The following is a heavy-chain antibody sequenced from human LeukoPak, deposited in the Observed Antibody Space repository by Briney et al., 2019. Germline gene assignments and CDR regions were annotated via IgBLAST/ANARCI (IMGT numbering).Heavy chain of an antibody. CDR1: GFTFSGSA. CDR2: IRSKANSYAT. CDR3: AKETRRWFGELLSYYFDY. D-gene: IGHD3-10*01. V-gene: IGHV3-73*01. J-gene: IGHJ4*02. Sequence: PGGSLRLSCAASGFTFSGSAMHWVRQASGKGLEWVGRIRSKANSYATAYAASVKGRFTISRDDSKNTAYLQMNSLKTEDTAVYYCAKETRRWFGELLSYYFDYWGQGTLVTVSS.